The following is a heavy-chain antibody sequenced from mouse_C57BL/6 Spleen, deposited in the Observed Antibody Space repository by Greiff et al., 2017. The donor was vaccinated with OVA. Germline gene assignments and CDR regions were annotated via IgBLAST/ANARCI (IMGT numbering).Heavy chain of an antibody. D-gene: IGHD1-1*02. CDR2: IWSGGST. CDR3: ASYGQFAY. J-gene: IGHJ3*01. V-gene: IGHV2-2*01. CDR1: GFSLTSYG. Sequence: VQLKQSGPGLVQPSQSLSITCTVSGFSLTSYGVHWVRQSPGKGLEWLGVIWSGGSTDYNAAIISRLSISKDNSKSQVFFKMNSLQADDTAIYYCASYGQFAYWGQGTLVTVSA.